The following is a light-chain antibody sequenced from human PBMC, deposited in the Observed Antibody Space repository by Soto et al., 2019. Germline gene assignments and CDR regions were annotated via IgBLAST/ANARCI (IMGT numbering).Light chain of an antibody. CDR1: QTILYTSNNKNF. V-gene: IGKV4-1*01. J-gene: IGKJ1*01. CDR3: QQYFSPPPT. CDR2: WAS. Sequence: DIVLTQSPDSLAVSLGERATINCRSSQTILYTSNNKNFLAWYRQKPGQPPKHLIYWASTRESGVPDRFSGSGSGTDFSLTINSLQAEDVAVYYCQQYFSPPPTFGQGTKVEIK.